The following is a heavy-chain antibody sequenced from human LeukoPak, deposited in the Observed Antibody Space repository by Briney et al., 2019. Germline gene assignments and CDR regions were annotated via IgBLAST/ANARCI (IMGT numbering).Heavy chain of an antibody. J-gene: IGHJ3*02. V-gene: IGHV3-23*01. CDR1: GFTFSSFA. D-gene: IGHD3/OR15-3a*01. Sequence: GGSLRLSCAASGFTFSSFAMSWVRQAPGKGLEWVSAISGNGGSTYYADSVKGRFTISRDTSENTLYLQMNSLRAEDTAVYYCARDVNVFSTNAFDIWGQGTMVTVSS. CDR3: ARDVNVFSTNAFDI. CDR2: ISGNGGST.